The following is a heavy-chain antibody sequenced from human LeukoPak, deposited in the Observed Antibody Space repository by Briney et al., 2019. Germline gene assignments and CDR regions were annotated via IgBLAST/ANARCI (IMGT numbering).Heavy chain of an antibody. D-gene: IGHD2-2*02. V-gene: IGHV4-61*01. J-gene: IGHJ2*01. CDR2: IYYSGST. CDR3: ARDHCSSTSCHNWYFDL. Sequence: SETLSLTCTVSGGSVSSGSYYWSWIRQPPGKGLEWIGYIYYSGSTNYNPSLKSRVTISVDTSKNQFSLKLGSVTAADTAVYYCARDHCSSTSCHNWYFDLWGRGTLVTVSS. CDR1: GGSVSSGSYY.